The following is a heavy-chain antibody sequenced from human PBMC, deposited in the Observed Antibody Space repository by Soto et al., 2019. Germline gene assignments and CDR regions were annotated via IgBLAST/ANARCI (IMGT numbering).Heavy chain of an antibody. J-gene: IGHJ4*02. V-gene: IGHV4-39*01. Sequence: SETLSLTCTVSSCSISRSTYYWGWIRQPPGKGLEWIGSLSYSGSTYYNPSLKSRVTISVDTSKNHFSLKLSSVTAADTAVYYCARHSSGYLDFDYWGRGTLVTVSS. CDR2: LSYSGST. D-gene: IGHD6-6*01. CDR3: ARHSSGYLDFDY. CDR1: SCSISRSTYY.